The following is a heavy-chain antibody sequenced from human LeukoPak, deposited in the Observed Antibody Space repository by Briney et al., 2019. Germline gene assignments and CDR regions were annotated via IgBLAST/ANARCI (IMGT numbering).Heavy chain of an antibody. CDR1: GFTSISFW. CDR3: ARGYRIVDLFCALL. CDR2: IKQDGSEK. Sequence: PGGSLRLSCAASGFTSISFWMSWVRQAPGKGLEWVANIKQDGSEKYYVDSVKSRFTISRDNAKNSLYLQMNTLRAEDTAVYYCARGYRIVDLFCALLWGQGTMVTVSS. J-gene: IGHJ3*01. D-gene: IGHD1-26*01. V-gene: IGHV3-7*01.